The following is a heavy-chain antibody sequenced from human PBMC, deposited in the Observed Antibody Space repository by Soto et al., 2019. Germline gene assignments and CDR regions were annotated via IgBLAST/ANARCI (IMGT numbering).Heavy chain of an antibody. Sequence: QVQLVQSGAEVKKPGASVKVSCKASGYTFTSDAMHWVRQAPGQRLEWMGWINAGNGNTKYSQKFQGRVTITRDTSASTAYMELSSLRSEDTAVYYCARRVAVAGYFDYWGQGTLVTVSS. CDR2: INAGNGNT. CDR3: ARRVAVAGYFDY. D-gene: IGHD6-19*01. V-gene: IGHV1-3*01. CDR1: GYTFTSDA. J-gene: IGHJ4*02.